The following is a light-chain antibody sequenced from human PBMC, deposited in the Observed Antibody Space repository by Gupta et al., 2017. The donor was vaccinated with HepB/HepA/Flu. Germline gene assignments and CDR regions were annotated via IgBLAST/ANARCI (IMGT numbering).Light chain of an antibody. J-gene: IGKJ1*01. Sequence: EIVLTQSPGTLSLSPGERATLSCRASQSVSSSYLAWYQQKPGQAPRLLIYGASSRATGIPDRFSGSGSGTEFTLTISRLEPEDFAVYYCLQDGSSPLPFGEGTKVEIK. V-gene: IGKV3-20*01. CDR2: GAS. CDR3: LQDGSSPLP. CDR1: QSVSSSY.